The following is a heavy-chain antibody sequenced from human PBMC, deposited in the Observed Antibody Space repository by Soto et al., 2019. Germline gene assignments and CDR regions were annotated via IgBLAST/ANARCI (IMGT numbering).Heavy chain of an antibody. J-gene: IGHJ4*02. CDR3: ARPDILTGYRHKEPFDY. CDR2: INSDGSST. V-gene: IGHV3-74*01. CDR1: GFTFSSYW. D-gene: IGHD3-9*01. Sequence: GGSLRLSCAASGFTFSSYWMHWVRQAPGKGLVWVSRINSDGSSTSYADSVKGRFTISRDNAKNTLYLQMNSLRAEDTAVYYCARPDILTGYRHKEPFDYWGQGTLVTVSS.